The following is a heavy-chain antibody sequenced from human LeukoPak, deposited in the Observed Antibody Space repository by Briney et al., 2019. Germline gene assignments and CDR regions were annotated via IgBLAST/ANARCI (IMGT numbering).Heavy chain of an antibody. CDR1: GESFSGYY. CDR3: ARHDGSSWYYAFDV. Sequence: SEALSLTCAVYGESFSGYYWSWIRQPPGKGLEWIGEINHSGSTNYNPSLKSRVTISVDTSKNQFSLKLSSVTAADTAVYYCARHDGSSWYYAFDVWGQGTMVTVSS. D-gene: IGHD6-13*01. V-gene: IGHV4-34*01. J-gene: IGHJ3*01. CDR2: INHSGST.